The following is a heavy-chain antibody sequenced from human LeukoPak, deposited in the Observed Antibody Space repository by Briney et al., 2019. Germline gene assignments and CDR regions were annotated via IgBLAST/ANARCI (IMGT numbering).Heavy chain of an antibody. Sequence: SETLSLTCTVSGGPISSYYWSWIRQPAGKGLKWIGRIYTSGSTNYNPSLKSRVTISVDKSKNQFSLKLSSVTAADTAVYYCAREIGYCSSTSCYYYYYYMDVWGKGTTVTVSS. D-gene: IGHD2-2*01. CDR3: AREIGYCSSTSCYYYYYYMDV. CDR2: IYTSGST. J-gene: IGHJ6*03. CDR1: GGPISSYY. V-gene: IGHV4-4*07.